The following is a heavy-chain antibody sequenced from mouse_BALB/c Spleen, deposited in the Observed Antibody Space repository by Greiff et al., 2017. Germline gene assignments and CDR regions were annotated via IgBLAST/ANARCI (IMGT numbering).Heavy chain of an antibody. V-gene: IGHV1-87*01. J-gene: IGHJ3*01. D-gene: IGHD2-1*01. CDR3: ARFYGNFSWFAY. CDR2: IYPGDGDT. Sequence: VQLQQSGAELARPGASVKLSCKASGYTFTSYWMQWVKQRPGQGLEWIGAIYPGDGDTRYTQKFKGKATLTADKSSSTAYMQLSSLASEDSAVYYCARFYGNFSWFAYWGQGTLVTVSA. CDR1: GYTFTSYW.